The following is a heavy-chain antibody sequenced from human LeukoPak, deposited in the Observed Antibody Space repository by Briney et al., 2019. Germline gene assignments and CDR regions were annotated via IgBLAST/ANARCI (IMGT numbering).Heavy chain of an antibody. D-gene: IGHD6-19*01. J-gene: IGHJ4*02. V-gene: IGHV4-39*01. Sequence: SETPSLTCTVSGGSISSSSYYWGWIRQPPGKGLEWIGSIYYSGSTYYNPSLKSRVTISVDTSNDQFSLKLSSVTAADTAVYYCARHGKEQWLEDPFDYWGQGTLVTVSS. CDR1: GGSISSSSYY. CDR2: IYYSGST. CDR3: ARHGKEQWLEDPFDY.